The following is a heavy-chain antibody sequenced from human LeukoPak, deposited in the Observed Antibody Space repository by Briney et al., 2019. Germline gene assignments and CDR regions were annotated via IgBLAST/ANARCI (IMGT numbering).Heavy chain of an antibody. D-gene: IGHD2-15*01. J-gene: IGHJ3*02. CDR1: GYTFTSYA. Sequence: ASVKVSCKASGYTFTSYAMHWVRQAPGQRLEWMGWINAGNGNTKYSQEFQGRVTITRDTSASTAYMELSSLRSEDMAVYYCARNSRGIVVVGAFDIWGQGTMVTVSS. CDR2: INAGNGNT. V-gene: IGHV1-3*03. CDR3: ARNSRGIVVVGAFDI.